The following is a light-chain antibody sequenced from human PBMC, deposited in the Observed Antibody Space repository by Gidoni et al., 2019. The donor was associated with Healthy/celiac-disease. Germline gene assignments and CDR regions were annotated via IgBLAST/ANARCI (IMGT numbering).Light chain of an antibody. J-gene: IGKJ3*01. CDR1: QDISNY. CDR3: QQYDNPLVT. CDR2: DAS. Sequence: DIQMTQSPSSLSASVGDRVTITCQASQDISNYLNWYQQKPGKAPKLLIYDASNLETGVPSRFNGSGSGTDFTFTIRSLQPEDIATYYCQQYDNPLVTFGPGTKVDIK. V-gene: IGKV1-33*01.